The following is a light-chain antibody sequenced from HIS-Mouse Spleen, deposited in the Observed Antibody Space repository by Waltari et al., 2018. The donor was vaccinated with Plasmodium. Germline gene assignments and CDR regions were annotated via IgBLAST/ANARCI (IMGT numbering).Light chain of an antibody. J-gene: IGLJ3*02. CDR2: EDS. CDR3: YSTDSSGNHRV. CDR1: ALPKKY. Sequence: SYELPQPPSVSVSPGQTARITCSGDALPKKYAYWYQQKSGQAPVLVIYEDSKRPYGIPERFSGSSSGTMATLTISGAQVEDEADYYCYSTDSSGNHRVFGGGTKLTVL. V-gene: IGLV3-10*01.